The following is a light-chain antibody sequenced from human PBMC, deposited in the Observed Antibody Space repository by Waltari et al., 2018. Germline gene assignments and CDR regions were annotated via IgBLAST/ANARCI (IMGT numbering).Light chain of an antibody. CDR1: QTINSIY. CDR3: QQYGNSHPA. J-gene: IGKJ1*01. Sequence: EIVLTQSPGTLSLSLGERATLSCRASQTINSIYLAWYQPKPGQAPRLLFYGTSSRVLGIPVRFSASGSGTDFTLTINRLEPEDFAVYYCQQYGNSHPAFGPGTKVEIK. CDR2: GTS. V-gene: IGKV3-20*01.